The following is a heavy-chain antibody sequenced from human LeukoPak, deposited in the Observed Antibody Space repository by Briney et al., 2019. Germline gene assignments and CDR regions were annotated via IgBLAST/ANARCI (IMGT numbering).Heavy chain of an antibody. Sequence: GGSLRLSCAASGFTVSSNYMSWVRQAPGKGLEWVTVIYSGGSTYYADSVKGRFTISRDNSKNTLYLQMNSLRAEGTAVYYCARDKGGLSQQLAGAFDIWGQGTMVTVSS. CDR2: IYSGGST. D-gene: IGHD6-13*01. CDR1: GFTVSSNY. CDR3: ARDKGGLSQQLAGAFDI. V-gene: IGHV3-53*01. J-gene: IGHJ3*02.